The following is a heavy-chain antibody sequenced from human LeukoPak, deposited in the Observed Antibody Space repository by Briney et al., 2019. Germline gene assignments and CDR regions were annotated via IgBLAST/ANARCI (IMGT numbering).Heavy chain of an antibody. J-gene: IGHJ3*02. CDR2: ISGSGGST. CDR3: TTPHDSSGYYYDAFDI. D-gene: IGHD3-22*01. Sequence: GGSLRLSCAASGFTFSSYAMSWVRQAPGKGLEWVSAISGSGGSTYYADSVKGRFTISRDNSKNTLYLQMNSLRAEDTAVYYCTTPHDSSGYYYDAFDIWGQGTMVTVSS. CDR1: GFTFSSYA. V-gene: IGHV3-23*01.